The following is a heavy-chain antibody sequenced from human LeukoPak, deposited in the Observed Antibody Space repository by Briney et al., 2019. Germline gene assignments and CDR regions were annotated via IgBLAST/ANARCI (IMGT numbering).Heavy chain of an antibody. D-gene: IGHD4-11*01. J-gene: IGHJ6*03. V-gene: IGHV1-69*13. Sequence: SVKVSCKASGGTFSSYAISWVRQAPGQGLEWMGGIIPIFGTANYAQKFQGRVTITADESTSTAYMELSSLRSEDTAVYYCAALDDYSNLVYYYYMDVWGKGTTVTVSS. CDR3: AALDDYSNLVYYYYMDV. CDR1: GGTFSSYA. CDR2: IIPIFGTA.